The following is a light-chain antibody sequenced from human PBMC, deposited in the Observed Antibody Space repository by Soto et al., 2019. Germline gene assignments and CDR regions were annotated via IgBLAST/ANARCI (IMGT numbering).Light chain of an antibody. J-gene: IGKJ1*01. CDR3: EERSRHPCW. CDR2: AAS. Sequence: MTKKTTSLSASVGDRVTITCRASQSISSYLNWYQQKPGKAPKLLIYAASSLQSGVPSRFSGSGSGTDFTLTISSLQPKHYATYDCEERSRHPCWFGLATTV. CDR1: QSISSY. V-gene: IGKV1-39*01.